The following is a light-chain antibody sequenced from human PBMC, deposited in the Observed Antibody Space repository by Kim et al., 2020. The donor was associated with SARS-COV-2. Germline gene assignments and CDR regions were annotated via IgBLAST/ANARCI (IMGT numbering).Light chain of an antibody. CDR1: SSDVGSYNF. Sequence: QSITSSCSGTSSDVGSYNFVSWYQHHPGKAPKLMIYAVTKRPSGVSNRFSGSKSGNTATLTISGLQSEDEADYYCCSYAGSTTPFVFGTGTKVTVL. CDR2: AVT. V-gene: IGLV2-23*02. CDR3: CSYAGSTTPFV. J-gene: IGLJ1*01.